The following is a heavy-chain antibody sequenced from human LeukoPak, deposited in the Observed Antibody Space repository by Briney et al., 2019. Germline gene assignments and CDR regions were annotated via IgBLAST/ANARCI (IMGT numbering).Heavy chain of an antibody. J-gene: IGHJ4*02. D-gene: IGHD1-26*01. CDR3: ARDGRFPPEVLPRYFDY. Sequence: SETLSLTCTVSGDSISSGDYYWSWIRQPAGKGLEWIGRISSSGSTYYNPSLKSRVTISVDTSKNQFSLKLSSVTAADTAVYYCARDGRFPPEVLPRYFDYWGQGTLVTVSS. V-gene: IGHV4-61*02. CDR1: GDSISSGDYY. CDR2: ISSSGST.